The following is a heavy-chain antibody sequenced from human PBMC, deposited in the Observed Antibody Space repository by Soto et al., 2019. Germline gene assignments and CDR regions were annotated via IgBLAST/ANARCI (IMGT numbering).Heavy chain of an antibody. CDR3: ARSTLGYSSGWYFDY. Sequence: QVTLKESGPVLVKPTETLTLTCTVSGFSLSNARMGVSWIRQPPGKALEWLAHIFSNDEKSYSTSLKSRLTISKDTSKRQVVLTMPNMDPVDTSTYYCARSTLGYSSGWYFDYWGQGTLVTVSS. J-gene: IGHJ4*02. D-gene: IGHD6-19*01. CDR1: GFSLSNARMG. CDR2: IFSNDEK. V-gene: IGHV2-26*01.